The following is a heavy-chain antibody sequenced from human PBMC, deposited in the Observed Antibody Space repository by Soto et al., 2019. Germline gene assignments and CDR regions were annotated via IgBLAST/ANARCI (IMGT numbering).Heavy chain of an antibody. CDR3: ARGLSSSLAYYCYGMDV. Sequence: QVQRVQSGAEVKKPGSSVKVSCKASGGTFSSYAISWVRQAPGQGLEWMGGIIPIFGTANYAQKFQGRVTITADESTSTAYMELSSLRSEDTAVYYCARGLSSSLAYYCYGMDVWGQGTTVTVSS. J-gene: IGHJ6*02. V-gene: IGHV1-69*01. CDR1: GGTFSSYA. CDR2: IIPIFGTA. D-gene: IGHD6-6*01.